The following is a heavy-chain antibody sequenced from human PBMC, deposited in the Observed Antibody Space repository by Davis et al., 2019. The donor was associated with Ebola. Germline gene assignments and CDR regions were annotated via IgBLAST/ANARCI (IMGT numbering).Heavy chain of an antibody. D-gene: IGHD2-2*01. V-gene: IGHV3-64*01. Sequence: PGGSLRLSCAASGFTFSGYVMHWVRQAPGKGPQYVSTINSNGDSTYYANSVKGRFTISRDNSKNTLYLQMGSLRAEDMAVYYCARALGYCSSTRCYLYGMDVWGQGTTVTVSS. CDR2: INSNGDST. CDR3: ARALGYCSSTRCYLYGMDV. J-gene: IGHJ6*02. CDR1: GFTFSGYV.